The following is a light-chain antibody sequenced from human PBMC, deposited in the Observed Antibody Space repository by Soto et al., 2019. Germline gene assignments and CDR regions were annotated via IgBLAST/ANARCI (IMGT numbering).Light chain of an antibody. CDR1: QSISSR. CDR3: QQYGNYSWT. V-gene: IGKV1-5*03. CDR2: KAS. J-gene: IGKJ1*01. Sequence: DIQMTQSPSTLSASVGDRVTITCRASQSISSRLAWYQQKPGKVTKLLIYKASSLESGVPARFSGSGSGTEFTLTISSLQPDDLATYYCQQYGNYSWTFGQGTKVEI.